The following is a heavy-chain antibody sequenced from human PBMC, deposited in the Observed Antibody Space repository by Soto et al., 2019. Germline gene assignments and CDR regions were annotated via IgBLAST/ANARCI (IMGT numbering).Heavy chain of an antibody. CDR2: ITSTSNNI. CDR1: GFIFSDYG. Sequence: LRLSCAASGFIFSDYGMNWARQAPGRGLEWLSHITSTSNNIYYADSVKGRFTISRDNAKNSLYLQMNSLRAEDTAVYYCVSPFLKDRRTYWGKGTLVTVSS. J-gene: IGHJ4*02. CDR3: VSPFLKDRRTY. V-gene: IGHV3-48*01.